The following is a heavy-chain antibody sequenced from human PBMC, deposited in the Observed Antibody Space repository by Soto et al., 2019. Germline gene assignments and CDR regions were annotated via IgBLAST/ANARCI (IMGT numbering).Heavy chain of an antibody. J-gene: IGHJ3*02. D-gene: IGHD3-10*02. CDR3: ASMSPTMFPAFDI. V-gene: IGHV4-30-2*01. CDR2: IYHSGST. Sequence: QLQLQESGSGLVKPSQTLSLTCAVSDGSISSGDYSWSWIRQPPGKGLEWIGYIYHSGSTYYNPSLKSRVTISVDRSKNQFSLKLSSVTAADTAVYYCASMSPTMFPAFDIWGQGTMVTVSS. CDR1: DGSISSGDYS.